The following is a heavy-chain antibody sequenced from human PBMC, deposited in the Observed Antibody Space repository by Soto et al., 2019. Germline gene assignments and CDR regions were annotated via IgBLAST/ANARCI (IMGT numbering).Heavy chain of an antibody. CDR2: IYYSGST. CDR3: XRAPGYSGYEDFEGFDY. Sequence: PSETLSLTCTVPGGSISSGGYYWSWIRQHPGKGLEWIGYIYYSGSTYYNPSLKSRVTISVDTSKNQFSLKLSSVTAADTAVYYCXRAPGYSGYEDFEGFDYWGQGTLVTVSS. J-gene: IGHJ4*02. D-gene: IGHD5-12*01. CDR1: GGSISSGGYY. V-gene: IGHV4-31*03.